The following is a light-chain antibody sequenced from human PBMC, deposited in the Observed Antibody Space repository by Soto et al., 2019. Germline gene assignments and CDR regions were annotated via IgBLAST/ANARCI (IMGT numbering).Light chain of an antibody. CDR1: SSDVGGYNY. CDR3: SSYTSSSTHDV. CDR2: DVS. Sequence: QSALTQPASVSGSPGQSITISCTGTSSDVGGYNYVSWYQQHPGKAPKLMIYDVSNRPSGVSNRFSGSKSGNTASLTISGLQAEHEADYYCSSYTSSSTHDVFGTGTKLTVL. V-gene: IGLV2-14*01. J-gene: IGLJ1*01.